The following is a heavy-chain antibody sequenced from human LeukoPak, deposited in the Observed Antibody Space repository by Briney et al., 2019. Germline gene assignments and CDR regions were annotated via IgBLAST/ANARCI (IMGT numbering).Heavy chain of an antibody. CDR1: GFTFSSYS. CDR3: ARDLSKDTIFGVVIPAGLYIPQNFDY. D-gene: IGHD3-3*01. Sequence: GGSLRLSCAASGFTFSSYSMNWVRQAPGKALEWVSYISSSSSTIYYADSVKGRFTISRDNAKNSLYLQMNSLRAEDTAVYYCARDLSKDTIFGVVIPAGLYIPQNFDYWGQGTLVTVSS. V-gene: IGHV3-48*01. J-gene: IGHJ4*02. CDR2: ISSSSSTI.